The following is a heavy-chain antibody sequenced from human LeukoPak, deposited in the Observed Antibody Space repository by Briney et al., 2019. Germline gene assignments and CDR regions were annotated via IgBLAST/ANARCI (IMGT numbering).Heavy chain of an antibody. CDR2: IWYDGSKT. CDR1: GFTFSSYE. J-gene: IGHJ3*02. D-gene: IGHD3-16*01. Sequence: GGSLRLSCAASGFTFSSYEMNWVRQAPGKGLEWVAVIWYDGSKTYYADSVKGRFTISRDNSKDTLYLQMSSLRVEDTAAYYCARYLGGRNAFDIWGQGTMVTVSS. CDR3: ARYLGGRNAFDI. V-gene: IGHV3-33*08.